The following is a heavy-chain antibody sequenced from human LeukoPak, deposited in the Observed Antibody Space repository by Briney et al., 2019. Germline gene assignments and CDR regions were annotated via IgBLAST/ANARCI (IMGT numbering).Heavy chain of an antibody. CDR1: GFTFSSFA. Sequence: GGSLRPSCAASGFTFSSFAMSWVPEAPGKGLGWVSSISGSGGRIDYADSVKGRFNISRDNSKNTLSLQRNSLTAEDTAVYYCAKNPRLEGWIYFDSWGQGILVTVSS. J-gene: IGHJ4*02. CDR2: ISGSGGRI. D-gene: IGHD1-1*01. V-gene: IGHV3-23*01. CDR3: AKNPRLEGWIYFDS.